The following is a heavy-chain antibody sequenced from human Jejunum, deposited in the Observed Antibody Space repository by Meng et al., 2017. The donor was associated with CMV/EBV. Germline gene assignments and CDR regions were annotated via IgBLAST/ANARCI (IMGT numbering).Heavy chain of an antibody. CDR1: VFTLRRLW. Sequence: VGGVGGGGGHAGGCLGTPLGALVFTLRRLWMHWVRQAPGKGLEWVAVISYDGSKEYYADSVKGRFTISRDNSKNTLYLQMNSLRAEDTAVYYCARGRGPLEYYFDYWGQGTLVTVSS. D-gene: IGHD3-3*01. CDR2: ISYDGSKE. J-gene: IGHJ4*02. V-gene: IGHV3-30-3*01. CDR3: ARGRGPLEYYFDY.